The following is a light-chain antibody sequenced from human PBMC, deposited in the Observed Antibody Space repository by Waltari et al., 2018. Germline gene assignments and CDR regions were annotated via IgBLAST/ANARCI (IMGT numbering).Light chain of an antibody. Sequence: EVVMTQSPATLSVSPGERATLSCRASQSVSRDLAWYQQRPGQAPRLLIYDTSTRATNIPARFSCSGSGTEFALTITSTQSENSAVYYCQHYHGWPPAITFGQGTRLEIK. V-gene: IGKV3-15*01. CDR2: DTS. CDR1: QSVSRD. J-gene: IGKJ5*01. CDR3: QHYHGWPPAIT.